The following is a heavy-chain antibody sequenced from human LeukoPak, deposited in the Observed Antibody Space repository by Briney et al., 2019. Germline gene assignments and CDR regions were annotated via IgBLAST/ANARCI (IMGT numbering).Heavy chain of an antibody. J-gene: IGHJ6*02. CDR3: ARDELELSYGDYYYGMDV. Sequence: GASVKVSCKASGYTFTSYGISWVRQAPGQGLEWMGWISAYNGNTNYAQKLQGRVTMTTDTSTSTAYMELRSLRSDDTAVYYCARDELELSYGDYYYGMDVWGQGTTVTVSS. CDR2: ISAYNGNT. CDR1: GYTFTSYG. D-gene: IGHD1-7*01. V-gene: IGHV1-18*01.